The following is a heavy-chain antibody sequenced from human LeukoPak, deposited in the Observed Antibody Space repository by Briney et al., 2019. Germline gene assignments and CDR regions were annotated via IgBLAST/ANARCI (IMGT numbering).Heavy chain of an antibody. Sequence: ASVKVSCKASGYTFTSYGISWVRQAPGQGLEWMGWINPNSGGTNYAQKFQGRVTMTRDTSISTAYMELSRLRSDDTAVYYCARDLGYNWNFERDYYYYMDVWGKGTTVTVSS. CDR3: ARDLGYNWNFERDYYYYMDV. CDR1: GYTFTSYG. V-gene: IGHV1-2*02. D-gene: IGHD1-7*01. CDR2: INPNSGGT. J-gene: IGHJ6*03.